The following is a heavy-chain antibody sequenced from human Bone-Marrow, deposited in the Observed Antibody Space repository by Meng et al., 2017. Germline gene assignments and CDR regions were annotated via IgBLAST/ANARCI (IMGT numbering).Heavy chain of an antibody. CDR1: GYTLSSDG. CDR3: ATRGNPYLNC. Sequence: QGELGQAGAEVKKPWASVKVACEASGYTLSSDGFSWVRQAPGQGLEWLGWINTYNGKTDYAQKFQGRITMTTDTFTSTAYMELRSLRSDDTAVYYCATRGNPYLNCWGQGTLVTVSS. J-gene: IGHJ4*02. V-gene: IGHV1-18*01. CDR2: INTYNGKT.